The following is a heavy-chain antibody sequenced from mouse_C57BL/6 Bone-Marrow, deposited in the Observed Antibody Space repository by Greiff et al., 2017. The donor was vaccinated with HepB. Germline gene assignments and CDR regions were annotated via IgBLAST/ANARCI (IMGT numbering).Heavy chain of an antibody. Sequence: EVQLVESGPGLVKPSQSLSLTCSVTGYSITSGYYWNWIRQFPGNKLEWMGYISYDGSNNYNPSLKNRISITRDTSKNQFFLKLNSVTTEDTATYYCARAPYWGQGTSVTVSS. CDR2: ISYDGSN. V-gene: IGHV3-6*01. J-gene: IGHJ4*01. CDR3: ARAPY. CDR1: GYSITSGYY.